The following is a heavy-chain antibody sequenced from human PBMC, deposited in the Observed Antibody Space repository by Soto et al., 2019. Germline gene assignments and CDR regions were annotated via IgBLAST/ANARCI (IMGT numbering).Heavy chain of an antibody. Sequence: SEPLSPTCIVSGSSISSSSYYWGWIRQPPGKGLEWIGSIYYSGSTYYNPSLKSRVTISVDTSKNQFSLKLSSVTAADTAVHYCARQQGDSSGYYYENWFDPWGQGTLVTVS. V-gene: IGHV4-39*01. CDR1: GSSISSSSYY. CDR3: ARQQGDSSGYYYENWFDP. J-gene: IGHJ5*02. CDR2: IYYSGST. D-gene: IGHD3-22*01.